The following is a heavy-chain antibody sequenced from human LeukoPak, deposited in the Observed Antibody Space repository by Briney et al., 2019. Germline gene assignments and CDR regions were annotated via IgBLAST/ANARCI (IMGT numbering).Heavy chain of an antibody. D-gene: IGHD3-3*01. CDR2: IYTSGST. Sequence: SETLSLTCTVSGNSISSGTYYWSWIRQPAGKGLEWIGRIYTSGSTNYNPSLKSRVTISVDTSKNQFSLKLSSVTAADTAVYYCARVRGKRLRFLEWLSTVWGNYYMDVWGKGTTVTVSS. CDR1: GNSISSGTYY. V-gene: IGHV4-61*02. CDR3: ARVRGKRLRFLEWLSTVWGNYYMDV. J-gene: IGHJ6*03.